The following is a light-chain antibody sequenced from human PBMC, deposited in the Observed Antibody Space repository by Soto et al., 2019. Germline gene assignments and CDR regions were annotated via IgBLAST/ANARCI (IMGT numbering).Light chain of an antibody. Sequence: DIQMTQSPSSLSASVGDRVTITCQASQDISNYLNWYQQKPGKAPKLLIYDASNLETGVPSRFSGSGAGTDFTFTISSLQPEESATYYCQQYDNLPLTFGGGTKVEIK. J-gene: IGKJ4*01. CDR2: DAS. V-gene: IGKV1-33*01. CDR3: QQYDNLPLT. CDR1: QDISNY.